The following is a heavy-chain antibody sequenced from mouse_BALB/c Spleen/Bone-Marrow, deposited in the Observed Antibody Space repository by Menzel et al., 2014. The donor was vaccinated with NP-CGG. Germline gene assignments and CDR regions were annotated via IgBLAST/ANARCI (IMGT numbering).Heavy chain of an antibody. CDR2: ISGGGSYT. CDR3: AREGYDYDWFAD. V-gene: IGHV5-9-2*01. J-gene: IGHJ3*01. CDR1: GFTFSSYG. Sequence: EVQVVESGGDLVKPGGSLKLSCAASGFTFSSYGMSWVRQTPEKRLEWVATISGGGSYTYYADNVKGRFIISRDNAKNNLYLQVRSLRSEDTALYYCAREGYDYDWFADWGQGTLVTVSA. D-gene: IGHD2-4*01.